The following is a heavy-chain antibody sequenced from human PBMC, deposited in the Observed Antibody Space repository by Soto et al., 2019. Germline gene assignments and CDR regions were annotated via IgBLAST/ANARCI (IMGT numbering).Heavy chain of an antibody. V-gene: IGHV4-59*12. Sequence: LSLTCTVSGGSISSYYWSWIRQPPGKGLEWIGYIYYSGSTNYNPSLKSRVTISVDTSKNQFSLKLSSVTAADTAVYYCARDIPYYDILTGYSPGGWFDPWGQGTLVTVSS. CDR3: ARDIPYYDILTGYSPGGWFDP. CDR1: GGSISSYY. D-gene: IGHD3-9*01. J-gene: IGHJ5*02. CDR2: IYYSGST.